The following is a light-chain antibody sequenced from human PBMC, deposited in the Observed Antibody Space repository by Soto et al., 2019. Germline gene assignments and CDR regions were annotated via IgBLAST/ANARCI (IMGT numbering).Light chain of an antibody. CDR3: SSHTSSRTYV. CDR1: SSDIGGYNS. V-gene: IGLV2-14*01. J-gene: IGLJ1*01. Sequence: QSVLTQPASVSGSPGQSITISCTGISSDIGGYNSVSWYQQHTGKAPKLMIYEVTNRPSGVSNRFSGSESGNTASLTISGLQAEDEADYYCSSHTSSRTYVFGTGTKVTVL. CDR2: EVT.